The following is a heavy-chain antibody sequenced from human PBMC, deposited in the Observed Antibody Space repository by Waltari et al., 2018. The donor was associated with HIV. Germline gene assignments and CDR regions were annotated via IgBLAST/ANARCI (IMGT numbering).Heavy chain of an antibody. J-gene: IGHJ4*02. CDR3: ARHDPGTYYYFDY. D-gene: IGHD3-10*01. V-gene: IGHV4-39*01. Sequence: QLQLQESGPGLVKPSETLSLTCSVSGGSSNSYSWGWIRQPPGKGLGWIWSIYYGGSTFYTSPLKSRLTISVDTSKNQFSLKLSSVTAADTAVYYCARHDPGTYYYFDYWGQGTLVTVSS. CDR2: IYYGGST. CDR1: GGSSNSYS.